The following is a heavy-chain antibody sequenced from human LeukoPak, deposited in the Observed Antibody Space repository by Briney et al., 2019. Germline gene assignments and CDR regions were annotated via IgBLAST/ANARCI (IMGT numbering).Heavy chain of an antibody. Sequence: KLQGRVTITRDTSASTAYMELSSLRSEDTAVYYCARGYGDYFNFDYWGQGTLVTVSS. CDR3: ARGYGDYFNFDY. J-gene: IGHJ4*02. D-gene: IGHD4-17*01. V-gene: IGHV1-3*01.